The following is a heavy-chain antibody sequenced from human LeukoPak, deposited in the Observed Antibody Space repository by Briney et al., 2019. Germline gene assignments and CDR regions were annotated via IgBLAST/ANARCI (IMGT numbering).Heavy chain of an antibody. Sequence: ASVKVSCKASGYTFTSYGISWVRQAPGQGLEWMGWISAYNGNTNYAQKLQGRVTMTTDTSTSTAYMELRSLRSDDTAVYYCARDRPLITFGGVIVPSPDYWGQGTLVTVSS. J-gene: IGHJ4*02. CDR3: ARDRPLITFGGVIVPSPDY. CDR2: ISAYNGNT. D-gene: IGHD3-16*02. CDR1: GYTFTSYG. V-gene: IGHV1-18*01.